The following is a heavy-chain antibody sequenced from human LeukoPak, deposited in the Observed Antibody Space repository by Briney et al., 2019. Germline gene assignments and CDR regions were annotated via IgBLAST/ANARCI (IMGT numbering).Heavy chain of an antibody. V-gene: IGHV4-39*01. CDR3: ARRGQLVWPFDY. CDR2: IYYSGIT. J-gene: IGHJ4*02. D-gene: IGHD6-6*01. CDR1: GGSISSSSYY. Sequence: PSETLSLTCTVSGGSISSSSYYWGWIRQPPGKGLEWIGSIYYSGITYYNPSLKSRVTISVDTSKNQFSLKLSSVPAADTALYYCARRGQLVWPFDYWGQGTLVTVSS.